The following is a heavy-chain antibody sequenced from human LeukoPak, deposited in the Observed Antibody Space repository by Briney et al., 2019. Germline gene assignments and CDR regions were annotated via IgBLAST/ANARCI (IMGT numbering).Heavy chain of an antibody. CDR2: IYYSGST. V-gene: IGHV4-39*01. J-gene: IGHJ4*02. CDR3: ARQAKYGGTPVDY. Sequence: SETLSLTCTVSGDSISSSSSYWGWIRQPPGEGLEWIGSIYYSGSTYYNTSLKSRVTISVDTSKNQFSLRLNSVTAADTAVYYCARQAKYGGTPVDYWGQGTLVTVSS. D-gene: IGHD4-23*01. CDR1: GDSISSSSSY.